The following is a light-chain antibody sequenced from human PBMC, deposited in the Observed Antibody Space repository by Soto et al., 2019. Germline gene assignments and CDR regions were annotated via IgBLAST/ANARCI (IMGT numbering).Light chain of an antibody. CDR2: AAS. V-gene: IGKV1-9*01. CDR1: QGISSD. Sequence: DIQLTQSPSFLSASVGDRVTITCRASQGISSDLAWYQQKPGTAPKLLIYAASTLQSGVPSRFSGSGSGTEFTLTISSLQPEDFATYYCQQLNSYPLTFGGGTKVEIK. J-gene: IGKJ4*01. CDR3: QQLNSYPLT.